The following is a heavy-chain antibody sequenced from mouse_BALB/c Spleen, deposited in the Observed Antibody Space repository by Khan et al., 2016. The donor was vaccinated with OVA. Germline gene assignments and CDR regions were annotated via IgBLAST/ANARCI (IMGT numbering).Heavy chain of an antibody. J-gene: IGHJ2*01. V-gene: IGHV3-2*02. CDR3: GRVDGWDFDY. CDR1: GYSITSDYA. Sequence: EVQLQESGPGLVKPSQSLSLTCTVTGYSITSDYAWNWIRQFPGNKLEWMGFISYSGNTNYTPSLKSRISFTLDTSKNPFFLQLNSVTTEDKATDYCGRVDGWDFDYWGQGTTLTVSS. CDR2: ISYSGNT. D-gene: IGHD2-3*01.